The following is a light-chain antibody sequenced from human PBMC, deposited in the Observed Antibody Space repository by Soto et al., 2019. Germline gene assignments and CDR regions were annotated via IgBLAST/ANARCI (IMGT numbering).Light chain of an antibody. J-gene: IGKJ2*01. CDR1: QSITKY. CDR3: PQSDSYPYT. V-gene: IGKV1-39*01. CDR2: AAS. Sequence: DIQMTQSPSSLSVSLGDRVTITCRASQSITKYLNWYQQKPGKAPKLLVYAASSLQSGVPSRFSGNGSGTDFTLTISSLQPEDFATYYCPQSDSYPYTFGQGTKLEIK.